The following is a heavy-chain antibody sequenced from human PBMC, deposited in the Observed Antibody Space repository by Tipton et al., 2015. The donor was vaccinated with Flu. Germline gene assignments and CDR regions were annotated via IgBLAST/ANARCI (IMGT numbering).Heavy chain of an antibody. V-gene: IGHV3-7*01. CDR2: IRQDGGQE. CDR1: GFTFSDYW. D-gene: IGHD4-17*01. CDR3: ARDPLVTTAGYYYYYGMDV. J-gene: IGHJ6*02. Sequence: SLRLSCAASGFTFSDYWMLWFRQAPGQGLEWVANIRQDGGQEYYLNSVKGRFTIARDNAKNSLYLQMNSLRAEDTAVYYCARDPLVTTAGYYYYYGMDVWGQGTTVTVSS.